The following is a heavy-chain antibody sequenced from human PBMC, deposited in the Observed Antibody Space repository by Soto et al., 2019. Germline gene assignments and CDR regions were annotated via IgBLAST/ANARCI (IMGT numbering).Heavy chain of an antibody. CDR3: ARGYSNYGFDP. D-gene: IGHD4-4*01. Sequence: PSETLSLTCSVSGGSISGYYWTWIRQVPGKGLEWIGYMDNSGSTNYNPSLTSRITISIDTSKNQFSLKLSSVTAADTAVYYCARGYSNYGFDPWGQGTLVTVSS. CDR1: GGSISGYY. J-gene: IGHJ5*02. V-gene: IGHV4-59*12. CDR2: MDNSGST.